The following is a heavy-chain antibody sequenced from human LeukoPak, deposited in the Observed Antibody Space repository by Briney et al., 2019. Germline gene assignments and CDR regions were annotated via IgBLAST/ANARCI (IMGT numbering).Heavy chain of an antibody. CDR3: ARDASLYYVDH. J-gene: IGHJ4*02. CDR2: INTDGSNT. CDR1: GFTFSSYW. V-gene: IGHV3-74*01. Sequence: GGSLRLSCAASGFTFSSYWMSWVRQAPGKGLVWVSRINTDGSNTDYADSVKGRFTISRDNAKRTLYLEMNSLTAEDTAIYYCARDASLYYVDHWGQGTLVTVSS.